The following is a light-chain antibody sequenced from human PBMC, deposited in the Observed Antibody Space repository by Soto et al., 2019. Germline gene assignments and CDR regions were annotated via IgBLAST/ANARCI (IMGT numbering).Light chain of an antibody. V-gene: IGKV3-15*01. CDR1: QSVSSN. CDR2: DAS. J-gene: IGKJ4*01. Sequence: EIVMTQSPATLSVSPGERATLSCRASQSVSSNLAWYQQKPGQAPRLLIYDASTRATGIPARFSGSGSGTEYTLTISSLQSEDSAGYSCQQCSWHPFTVTFGGGTKVEIK. CDR3: QQCSWHPFTVT.